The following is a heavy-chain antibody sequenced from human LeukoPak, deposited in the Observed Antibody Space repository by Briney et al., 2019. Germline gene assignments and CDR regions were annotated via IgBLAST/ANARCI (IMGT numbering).Heavy chain of an antibody. CDR2: IIPIFGTA. CDR3: ARRPIRIAVAGYYYYGMDV. CDR1: GGTFISYA. V-gene: IGHV1-69*13. Sequence: SVKVSCKASGGTFISYAISWVRQAPGQGLEWMGGIIPIFGTANYAQKFQGRVTITADESTSTAYMELSSLRSEDTAVYYCARRPIRIAVAGYYYYGMDVWGQGTTVTVSS. D-gene: IGHD6-19*01. J-gene: IGHJ6*02.